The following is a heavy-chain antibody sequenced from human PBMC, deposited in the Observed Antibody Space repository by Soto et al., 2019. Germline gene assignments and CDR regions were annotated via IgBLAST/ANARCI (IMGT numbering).Heavy chain of an antibody. CDR2: ISSSSSYI. CDR1: GFTFSSYS. Sequence: EVQLVESGGGLVKPGGSLRLSCAASGFTFSSYSMNWVRQAPGKGLEWVSSISSSSSYIYYADSVKGRCTISSDNAKNSLYLETNSLRAEDTAVYYCARGLHCSGGSCVFDYWGQGTLVTVSS. D-gene: IGHD2-15*01. CDR3: ARGLHCSGGSCVFDY. J-gene: IGHJ4*02. V-gene: IGHV3-21*01.